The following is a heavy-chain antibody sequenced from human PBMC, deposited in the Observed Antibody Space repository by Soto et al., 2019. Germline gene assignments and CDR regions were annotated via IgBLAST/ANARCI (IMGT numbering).Heavy chain of an antibody. CDR2: MYYSGST. J-gene: IGHJ6*02. CDR1: GGSLSSYY. V-gene: IGHV4-59*05. D-gene: IGHD4-17*01. CDR3: AADTVTLYYYYYGMDV. Sequence: PSETLSLTCVVSGGSLSSYYWSWIRQPPGKGLEWIGSMYYSGSTYYNPSLKSRVTISVDTSKNQFSLKLSSVTAADTAVYYCAADTVTLYYYYYGMDVWGQGTTVTVSS.